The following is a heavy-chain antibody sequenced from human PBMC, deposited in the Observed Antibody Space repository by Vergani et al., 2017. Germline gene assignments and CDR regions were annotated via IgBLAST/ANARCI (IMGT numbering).Heavy chain of an antibody. CDR2: INHSGST. J-gene: IGHJ3*02. CDR1: GGSFSGYY. V-gene: IGHV4-34*01. CDR3: ARDPRVRGGKAFDI. Sequence: QVQLQQWGAGLLKPSETLSLTCAVYGGSFSGYYWSWIRQPPGKGLELIGEINHSGSTNYNPSLKSRVPISVEPSKNQFSLKLSSVTAADTAVYYCARDPRVRGGKAFDIWGQGTMVTVSS. D-gene: IGHD2-15*01.